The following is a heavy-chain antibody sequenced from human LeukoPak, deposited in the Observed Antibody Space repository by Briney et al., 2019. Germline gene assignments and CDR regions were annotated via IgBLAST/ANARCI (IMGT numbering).Heavy chain of an antibody. Sequence: GGSLRLSCAVSGFTVSSNYVSWVRQAPGKGLEWVSVIHSDGGTHHADSVKNRFTISRDNAKNTVYLEMNSLRAEDTAVYYCAGEGIPATGTRGVFDSWGQGALVTVSS. CDR2: IHSDGGT. D-gene: IGHD6-13*01. CDR3: AGEGIPATGTRGVFDS. CDR1: GFTVSSNY. J-gene: IGHJ4*02. V-gene: IGHV3-53*01.